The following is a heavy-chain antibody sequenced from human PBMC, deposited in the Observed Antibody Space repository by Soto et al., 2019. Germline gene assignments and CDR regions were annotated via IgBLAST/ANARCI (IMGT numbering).Heavy chain of an antibody. CDR2: IYHSGST. CDR1: GGSISSGGYS. V-gene: IGHV4-30-2*01. CDR3: ARAPSGGAAGFDY. Sequence: QLQLQESGSGLVKPSQTLSLTCAVSGGSISSGGYSWSWIRQPPGKGLEWIGYIYHSGSTYYNPSLKRRVTIPVDRSKNQCSLKLSSVTAADTAVYYFARAPSGGAAGFDYWGQGTLVTVSS. J-gene: IGHJ4*02. D-gene: IGHD3-10*01.